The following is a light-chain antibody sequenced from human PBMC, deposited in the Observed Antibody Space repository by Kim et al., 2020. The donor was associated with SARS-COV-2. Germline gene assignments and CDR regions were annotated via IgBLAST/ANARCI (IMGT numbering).Light chain of an antibody. CDR1: SGSIDDNY. CDR3: QSYNRSYVV. J-gene: IGLJ2*01. Sequence: GKPVTISCTRSSGSIDDNYVQWYQQRPGGVPTTVIYEDDQRPSGVSDRFSGSIDNSSNSASLTISGLKTEDEADYYCQSYNRSYVVFGGGTKVTVL. CDR2: EDD. V-gene: IGLV6-57*03.